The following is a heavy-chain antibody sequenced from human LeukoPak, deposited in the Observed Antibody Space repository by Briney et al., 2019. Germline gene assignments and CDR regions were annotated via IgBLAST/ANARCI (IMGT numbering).Heavy chain of an antibody. CDR3: ATLVTFGAFDV. J-gene: IGHJ3*01. Sequence: GGSLRLSCAASGFTFSNYWMYWVRQAPGKGLVWVSRIKPDGSSTSYADSVKGRFTISRGNAKNTLYLQMNSLRAEDTAVYYCATLVTFGAFDVWGQGTVVTVSS. CDR1: GFTFSNYW. V-gene: IGHV3-74*01. D-gene: IGHD4-11*01. CDR2: IKPDGSST.